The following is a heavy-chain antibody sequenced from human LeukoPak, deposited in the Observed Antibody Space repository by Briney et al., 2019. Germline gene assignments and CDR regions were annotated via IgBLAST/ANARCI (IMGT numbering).Heavy chain of an antibody. V-gene: IGHV4-31*03. Sequence: SQTLSLTCTVSGGSISSGGYYWSWIRQHPGKGLEWIGYIYYSGSTYYNPSLKSRVTISVDTSKNQFSLKLSSVTAADTAVYYCARGGWSIAAAGTPFDYWGQGTLVTVSS. CDR3: ARGGWSIAAAGTPFDY. CDR1: GGSISSGGYY. D-gene: IGHD6-13*01. J-gene: IGHJ4*02. CDR2: IYYSGST.